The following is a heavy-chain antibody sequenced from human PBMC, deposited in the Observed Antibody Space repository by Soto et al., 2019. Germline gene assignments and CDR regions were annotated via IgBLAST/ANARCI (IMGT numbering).Heavy chain of an antibody. CDR1: GFTFSDYY. J-gene: IGHJ6*02. V-gene: IGHV3-11*06. CDR3: ARDVRAVAGTYYYYGMDV. D-gene: IGHD6-19*01. CDR2: ISSSSSYT. Sequence: GGSLRLSCAASGFTFSDYYMSWIRQAPGKGLEWVSYISSSSSYTNYADSVKGRFTISRDNAKNSLYLQMNSLRAEDTAVYYCARDVRAVAGTYYYYGMDVWGQGTTVTVSS.